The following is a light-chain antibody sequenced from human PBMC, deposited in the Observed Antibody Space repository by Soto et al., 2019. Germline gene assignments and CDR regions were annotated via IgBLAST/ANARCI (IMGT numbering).Light chain of an antibody. CDR1: QSVSSN. J-gene: IGKJ1*01. Sequence: EIVMTQSPATLSVSPGERATLSCRASQSVSSNLAWYQQKPGQAPRLLIYGASTRATGIPARFSGSGSGTEFTLTISSLQSEDFAVYYCQQYNNWPPAWTVGQGTQVEIK. CDR2: GAS. CDR3: QQYNNWPPAWT. V-gene: IGKV3-15*01.